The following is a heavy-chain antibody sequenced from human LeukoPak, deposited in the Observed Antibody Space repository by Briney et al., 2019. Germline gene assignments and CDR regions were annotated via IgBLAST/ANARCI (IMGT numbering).Heavy chain of an antibody. J-gene: IGHJ4*02. V-gene: IGHV1-46*01. CDR1: GYIFTTYF. CDR2: INPRGGST. CDR3: ARVGTTGATADN. D-gene: IGHD4-11*01. Sequence: ASVKVSCKASGYIFTTYFMHWLRQAPGRGPEWMGIINPRGGSTDYAQKFQDRITMTSDTSTSTVYMELKSLTSDDTAVYFCARVGTTGATADNWGQGTLVTVSS.